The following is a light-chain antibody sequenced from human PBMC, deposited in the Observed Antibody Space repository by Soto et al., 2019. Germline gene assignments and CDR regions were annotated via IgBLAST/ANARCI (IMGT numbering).Light chain of an antibody. Sequence: QLVLTQPPSASGTPGLRVTISCSGSSSNIGSNTVNWYQQLPGTAPKLLIFSNNQRPSGVPDRFSGSRSGTSASLAISGLQSGDEANYYCAAWDDSLKAVLFGGGTQLTVL. V-gene: IGLV1-44*01. CDR2: SNN. J-gene: IGLJ2*01. CDR1: SSNIGSNT. CDR3: AAWDDSLKAVL.